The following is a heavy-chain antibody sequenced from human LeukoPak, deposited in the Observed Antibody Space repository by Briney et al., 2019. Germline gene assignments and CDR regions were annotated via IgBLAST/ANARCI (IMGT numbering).Heavy chain of an antibody. CDR1: GGSISSSSYY. Sequence: SETLSLTCTVSGGSISSSSYYWGWIHQPPGKGLEWIGEINHSGSTNYNPSLKSRVTISVDTSKNQFSLKLSSVTAADTAVYYCARVKTVCYFDYWGQGTLVTVSS. CDR3: ARVKTVCYFDY. J-gene: IGHJ4*02. D-gene: IGHD4-17*01. V-gene: IGHV4-39*07. CDR2: INHSGST.